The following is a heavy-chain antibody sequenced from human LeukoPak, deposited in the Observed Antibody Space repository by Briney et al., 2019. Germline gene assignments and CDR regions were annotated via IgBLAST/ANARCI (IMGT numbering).Heavy chain of an antibody. D-gene: IGHD3-10*01. CDR3: ARVRYYYGSGSQE. CDR1: GGSISRGDYY. V-gene: IGHV4-30-4*01. CDR2: IYYSEST. J-gene: IGHJ4*02. Sequence: PSETLSLTCTVSGGSISRGDYYWSWIRQPPGKGLEWIGYIYYSESTYYNPSLQSRVTISVDTSKNQFSLKLSSVTAADTAVYYCARVRYYYGSGSQEWGQGTLVTVSS.